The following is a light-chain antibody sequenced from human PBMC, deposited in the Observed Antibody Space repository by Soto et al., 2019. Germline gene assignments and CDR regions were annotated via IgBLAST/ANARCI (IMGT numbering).Light chain of an antibody. Sequence: MLTQAPSTLSVAPGERATLSCREGQSVSNNVAWYQQKPGQAPRLLILVASTRATGIPARFSGSGSGTEFTLSISSLQSEDFAVYYCQQYNNWPQTFGQGTKVDIK. CDR2: VAS. CDR1: QSVSNN. V-gene: IGKV3-15*01. J-gene: IGKJ1*01. CDR3: QQYNNWPQT.